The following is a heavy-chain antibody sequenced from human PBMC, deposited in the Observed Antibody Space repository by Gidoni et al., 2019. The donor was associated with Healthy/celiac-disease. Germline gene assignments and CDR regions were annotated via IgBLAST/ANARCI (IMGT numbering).Heavy chain of an antibody. J-gene: IGHJ3*02. CDR1: GFTFYDYG. CDR2: INWNGGST. V-gene: IGHV3-20*04. D-gene: IGHD3-22*01. CDR3: ARAFYDSSGYYHDAFDI. Sequence: EVQLVESGGGVVRPGGSLRLSCAASGFTFYDYGMSGVRQDPGKGLEWVSGINWNGGSTGYADSVKGRFTSSRDNAKNSLYLQMNSLRAEDTALYYCARAFYDSSGYYHDAFDIWGQGTMVTVSS.